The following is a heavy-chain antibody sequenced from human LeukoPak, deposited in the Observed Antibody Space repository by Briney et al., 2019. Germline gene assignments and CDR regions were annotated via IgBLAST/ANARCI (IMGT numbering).Heavy chain of an antibody. V-gene: IGHV4-39*07. CDR1: GDSISSSNSY. D-gene: IGHD3-10*01. CDR3: ARGLWFGAWGFYYYMDV. J-gene: IGHJ6*03. Sequence: SETLSLTCTVSGDSISSSNSYWGWIRQSPGKGLEWIGEINHSGSTNYNPSLKSRVTISVDTSKNQFSLKLSSVTAADTAVYYCARGLWFGAWGFYYYMDVWGKGTTVTISS. CDR2: INHSGST.